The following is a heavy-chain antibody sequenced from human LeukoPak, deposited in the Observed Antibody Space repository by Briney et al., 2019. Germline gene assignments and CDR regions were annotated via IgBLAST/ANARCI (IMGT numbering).Heavy chain of an antibody. CDR3: GRGERLGIDY. J-gene: IGHJ4*02. Sequence: PSETLSLTCTVSGASVTDYYWSWLRQSPGTGLEWIGYIYNRGVINYNPSLRGRVTMSLDTSKNQLSLRLNSVTAADTAVYYCGRGERLGIDYWGQGALVTVSS. CDR2: IYNRGVI. CDR1: GASVTDYY. D-gene: IGHD3-16*01. V-gene: IGHV4-59*02.